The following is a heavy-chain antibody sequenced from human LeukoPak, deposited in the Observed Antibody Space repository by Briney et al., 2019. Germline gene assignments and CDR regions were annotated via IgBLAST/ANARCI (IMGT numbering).Heavy chain of an antibody. CDR1: GFTFSNAW. D-gene: IGHD3-22*01. Sequence: GGSLRLSCAASGFTFSNAWMSWVRQAPGKGLEWVGRIKSKTDGGTTDYAAPVKGRFTISRDDSKNTLYLQMNSLKTEDTAVYYCTTGGYYDSSGYYCDAFDIWGQGTMVTVSS. CDR3: TTGGYYDSSGYYCDAFDI. V-gene: IGHV3-15*01. CDR2: IKSKTDGGTT. J-gene: IGHJ3*02.